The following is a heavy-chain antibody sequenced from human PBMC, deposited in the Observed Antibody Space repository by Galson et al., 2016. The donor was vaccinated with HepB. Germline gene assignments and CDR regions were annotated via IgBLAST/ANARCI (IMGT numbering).Heavy chain of an antibody. CDR2: ISSSSNFI. CDR1: GFDFSSYR. V-gene: IGHV3-21*01. J-gene: IGHJ3*02. CDR3: ARDRSPFDAFDI. D-gene: IGHD3-10*01. Sequence: SLRLSCAASGFDFSSYRMNWVRQAPGKGLDWVATISSSSNFIYYADSVKGRFTISRDNAEESLDLQMNSLRAEDTAVYYCARDRSPFDAFDILGRGKMVTVSS.